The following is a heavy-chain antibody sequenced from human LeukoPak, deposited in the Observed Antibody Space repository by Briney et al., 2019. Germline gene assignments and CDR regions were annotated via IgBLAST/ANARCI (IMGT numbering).Heavy chain of an antibody. V-gene: IGHV1-3*04. CDR3: ARDRAMAGY. J-gene: IGHJ4*02. CDR1: GYIFTSYP. D-gene: IGHD5-18*01. Sequence: VASVKVSCKASGYIFTSYPIHWVRQAPGQRLEWMGWINTGNGNTKYSQKFEGRVTVTRDTSATAAYMELSSLRSEDTAVYYCARDRAMAGYWGQGTLVTVSS. CDR2: INTGNGNT.